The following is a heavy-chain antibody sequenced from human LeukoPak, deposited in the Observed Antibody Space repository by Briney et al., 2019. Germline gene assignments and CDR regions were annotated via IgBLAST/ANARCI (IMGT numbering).Heavy chain of an antibody. Sequence: PSETLPLTCTVSGGSISSGGYYWSWIRQSPGKGLEWIGSIYYSGNSYYNPSLNSRVTISVDTSRNQFSLKLSSVTAADTAVYFCARQKSDDFGVVIYDFDYWGQGTLVTVSS. D-gene: IGHD3-3*01. CDR2: IYYSGNS. CDR3: ARQKSDDFGVVIYDFDY. V-gene: IGHV4-39*01. CDR1: GGSISSGGYY. J-gene: IGHJ4*02.